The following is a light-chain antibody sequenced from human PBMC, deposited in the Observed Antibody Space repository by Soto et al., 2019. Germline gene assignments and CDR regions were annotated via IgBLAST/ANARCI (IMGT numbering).Light chain of an antibody. J-gene: IGKJ2*01. Sequence: DIQMTQSPSSLSASVGDRVTITCQASQDITKYLSWFQQKPGKVPKLLIYDASELETGVPSRFSGSGSGTDFTFTISSLQPEDIATYYCQHYDNLPYTFGQGTKLEMK. CDR3: QHYDNLPYT. CDR2: DAS. V-gene: IGKV1-33*01. CDR1: QDITKY.